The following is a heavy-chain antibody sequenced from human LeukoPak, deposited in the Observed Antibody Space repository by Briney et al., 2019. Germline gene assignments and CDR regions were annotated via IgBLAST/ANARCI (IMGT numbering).Heavy chain of an antibody. V-gene: IGHV4-61*02. CDR2: IYTSGTT. Sequence: PSETLSLTCTVSGGSVRRGNYYWTWIRQPAGSGLEWIGRIYTSGTTDYNPSLRTRVTISVDASRNQFSLNLSSVTAADTAVYYCVRWSGSVTARNYYYYMDVWGEGTTVTVSS. CDR3: VRWSGSVTARNYYYYMDV. CDR1: GGSVRRGNYY. D-gene: IGHD6-6*01. J-gene: IGHJ6*03.